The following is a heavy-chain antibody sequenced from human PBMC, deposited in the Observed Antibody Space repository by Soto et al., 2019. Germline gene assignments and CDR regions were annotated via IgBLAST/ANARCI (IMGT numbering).Heavy chain of an antibody. CDR2: SYYSGST. CDR1: GGSISSYY. J-gene: IGHJ4*02. D-gene: IGHD3-10*01. V-gene: IGHV4-59*08. Sequence: QVQLQESGPGLVKPSETLSLTCSVYGGSISSYYWSWIRQPPGKGLEWIGYSYYSGSTNYNPSLKSRDTISVDRSKNQFSLRLSSVTAADTAVYYCARKSRSSGSCFDSWGQGTLVTVSS. CDR3: ARKSRSSGSCFDS.